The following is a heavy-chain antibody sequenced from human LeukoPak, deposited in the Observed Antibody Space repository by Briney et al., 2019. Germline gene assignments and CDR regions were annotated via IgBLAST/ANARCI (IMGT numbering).Heavy chain of an antibody. V-gene: IGHV3-23*01. CDR3: AKDRIVLTVYAFDS. D-gene: IGHD2-8*01. CDR1: GFSFSKYA. J-gene: IGHJ4*02. Sequence: AGGSLILSCAASGFSFSKYAMSWVRQVPGKGLEWVSTLSGSGATSSYADSVQGRFSISRDNSNNTLYLQMNSLRAEDTALYYCAKDRIVLTVYAFDSWGQGTLVTVSS. CDR2: LSGSGATS.